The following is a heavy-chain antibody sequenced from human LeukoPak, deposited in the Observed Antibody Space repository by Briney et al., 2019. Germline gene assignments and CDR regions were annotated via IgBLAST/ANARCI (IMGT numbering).Heavy chain of an antibody. CDR1: GYTFTGYY. CDR2: INPNSGGT. Sequence: ASVKVSCTASGYTFTGYYIHWVRQAPGQGLEWMGWINPNSGGTNYAQKFQGRVTMTRDTSISTAYIELNRLRSDDTAVYYCARGYCTGDSCSGAWFDPWGRGTLVTVFS. D-gene: IGHD2-15*01. CDR3: ARGYCTGDSCSGAWFDP. V-gene: IGHV1-2*02. J-gene: IGHJ5*02.